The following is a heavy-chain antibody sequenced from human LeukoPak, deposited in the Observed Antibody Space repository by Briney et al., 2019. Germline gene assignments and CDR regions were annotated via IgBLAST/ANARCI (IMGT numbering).Heavy chain of an antibody. D-gene: IGHD3-3*01. J-gene: IGHJ4*02. CDR1: GFTFSTYV. CDR2: ISVGAEYI. Sequence: PGGSLRLSCAASGFTFSTYVMNWFRQAPGKGLEWVSTISVGAEYIFYADSVKGRFTISRDDSNNALYLQMHSLRAEDTGLYYCASGPPFLKYFEYWGQGTLVTVSS. V-gene: IGHV3-23*01. CDR3: ASGPPFLKYFEY.